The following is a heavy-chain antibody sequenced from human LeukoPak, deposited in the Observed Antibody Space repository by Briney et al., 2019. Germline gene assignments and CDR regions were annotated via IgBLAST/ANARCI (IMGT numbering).Heavy chain of an antibody. D-gene: IGHD2-2*01. CDR3: AKEEVPNDY. V-gene: IGHV3-23*01. J-gene: IGHJ4*02. CDR2: ISRDGDKT. CDR1: GFSLSINS. Sequence: PGGSLRLSCAVSGFSLSINSMCWVRQAPEKGLEWVSGISRDGDKTYYVDSVEGRFTISRDTSKNTLYLQMDTLRVEDTATYYCAKEEVPNDYWGQGTLVTVSS.